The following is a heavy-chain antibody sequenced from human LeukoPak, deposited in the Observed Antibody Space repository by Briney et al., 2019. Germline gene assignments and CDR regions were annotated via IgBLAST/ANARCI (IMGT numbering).Heavy chain of an antibody. CDR2: IRYDGSNK. CDR1: GFTFSSNG. D-gene: IGHD2-15*01. J-gene: IGHJ3*02. CDR3: AKVPPILTVDFDI. V-gene: IGHV3-30*02. Sequence: GGSLRLSCAASGFTFSSNGMHWVRQAPGKGLEWVAFIRYDGSNKYYADSVKGRFTISRDNSKNTLYLQMNSLRAEDTAVYYCAKVPPILTVDFDIWGQGTMVTVSS.